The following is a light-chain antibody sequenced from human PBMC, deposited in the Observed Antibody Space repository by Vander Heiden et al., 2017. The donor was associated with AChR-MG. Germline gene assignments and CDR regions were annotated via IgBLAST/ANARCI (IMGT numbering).Light chain of an antibody. CDR1: SSDVGDYNY. CDR3: SSDKDSSTPNFV. CDR2: GVS. Sequence: QSALTQPASVSGSPGQSITLSFTGTSSDVGDYNYVSWSKQHPGKAPQLMIVGVSRRPSGVSHRFSGSKAGNTASLIISGLQAEEEADYYCSSDKDSSTPNFVFGTGTKVTVL. J-gene: IGLJ1*01. V-gene: IGLV2-14*03.